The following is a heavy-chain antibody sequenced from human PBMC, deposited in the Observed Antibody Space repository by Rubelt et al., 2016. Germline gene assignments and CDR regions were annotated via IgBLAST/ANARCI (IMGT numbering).Heavy chain of an antibody. CDR1: GFTISNHA. J-gene: IGHJ2*01. Sequence: EVHLVESGGGLVQPGGSLRLSCAASGFTISNHAMSWVRQAPGKGLEWVSAISDVNDSTYYADSVKGRFTISRDKSKNTLYLQMSSLGVDDTAVYYGVGTYSTHWYVDLWGRGTLVTVSS. CDR2: ISDVNDST. CDR3: VGTYSTHWYVDL. D-gene: IGHD2-15*01. V-gene: IGHV3-23*04.